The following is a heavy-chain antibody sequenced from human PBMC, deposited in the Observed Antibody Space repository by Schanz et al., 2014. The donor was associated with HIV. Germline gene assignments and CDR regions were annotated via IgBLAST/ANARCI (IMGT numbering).Heavy chain of an antibody. CDR3: AKPEYDSSGNSQSHFDY. J-gene: IGHJ4*02. Sequence: EVQLSESGGGLVQPGGSLRLSCAASGFTFSNYAMSWVRQAPGKGLEWVSSISESGGRTYYADSVNGRFTISRDNSKNTLYLQMTTLRTEDTAVYYCAKPEYDSSGNSQSHFDYWGQGTLVTVSS. V-gene: IGHV3-23*01. CDR1: GFTFSNYA. CDR2: ISESGGRT. D-gene: IGHD3-22*01.